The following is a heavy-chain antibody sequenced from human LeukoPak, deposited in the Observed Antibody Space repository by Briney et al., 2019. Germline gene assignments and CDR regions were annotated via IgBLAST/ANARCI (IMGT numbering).Heavy chain of an antibody. CDR1: GFTFSSYG. CDR2: IRYDGSNK. CDR3: ARGPPTAMVTFNYYYYYMDV. J-gene: IGHJ6*03. Sequence: GGSLRLSCAASGFTFSSYGMHWVRQAPGKGLEWVAFIRYDGSNKYYADSVKGRFTISRDNSKNTLYLQMGSLRAEDMAVYYCARGPPTAMVTFNYYYYYMDVWGKGTTVTISS. V-gene: IGHV3-30*02. D-gene: IGHD5-18*01.